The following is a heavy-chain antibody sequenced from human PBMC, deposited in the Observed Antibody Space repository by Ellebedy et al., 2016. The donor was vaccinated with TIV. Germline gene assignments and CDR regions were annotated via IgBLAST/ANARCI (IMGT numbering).Heavy chain of an antibody. CDR2: LTHTGRT. V-gene: IGHV4-59*13. CDR3: ARSCSPSCWECLEY. Sequence: SETLSLXCSVSGGFFNSYYWTWIRQPPGKGLEWIGHLTHTGRTNYNPSLQSRVAISLDSSKTQFSLELNSVTAADTAVYFCARSCSPSCWECLEYWGQGVLVTVSS. D-gene: IGHD2-2*01. CDR1: GGFFNSYY. J-gene: IGHJ4*02.